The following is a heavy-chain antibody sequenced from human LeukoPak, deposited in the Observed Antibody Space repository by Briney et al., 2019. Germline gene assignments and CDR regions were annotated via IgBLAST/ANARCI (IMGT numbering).Heavy chain of an antibody. CDR2: IIPIFGTA. D-gene: IGHD4-11*01. V-gene: IGHV1-69*05. CDR1: GGTFSSYA. J-gene: IGHJ6*03. Sequence: GASVKVSCKASGGTFSSYAISWVRQAPGQGLEWMGGIIPIFGTANYAQRFQGRVTITTDESTSTAYMELSSLRSEDTAVYYCARGDYSNYYYYYYYMDVWGEGTTVTVSS. CDR3: ARGDYSNYYYYYYYMDV.